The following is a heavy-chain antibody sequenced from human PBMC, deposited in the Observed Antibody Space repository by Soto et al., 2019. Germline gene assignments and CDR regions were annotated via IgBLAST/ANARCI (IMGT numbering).Heavy chain of an antibody. J-gene: IGHJ4*02. CDR3: AKSRGRLLWLREIYYFDK. Sequence: CAVSGRVYIRVVTSCVRQAPGKGLEWVSAVIYSGGTTYYVDSVKGRFTISRDNSRNTLYLQMEGLRAEDTALYYCAKSRGRLLWLREIYYFDKWGQGTPVTVSS. V-gene: IGHV3-23*01. CDR1: GRVYIRVV. CDR2: VIYSGGTT. D-gene: IGHD3-10*01.